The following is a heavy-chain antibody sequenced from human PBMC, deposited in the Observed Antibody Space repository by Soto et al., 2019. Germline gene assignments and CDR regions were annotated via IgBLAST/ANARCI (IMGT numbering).Heavy chain of an antibody. CDR3: ARGNALDV. D-gene: IGHD3-10*01. V-gene: IGHV6-1*01. CDR1: GDSVSSDITS. J-gene: IGHJ3*01. CDR2: TYYRSKWFH. Sequence: QGQLQQSGPGLVKPSQTLSLTCAISGDSVSSDITSWNWIRQSPSRGLEWLGRTYYRSKWFHDYAASGKSLITINPDTSKNQFSLELNSMTPEDTAVYYCARGNALDVWGQGTVVTVSS.